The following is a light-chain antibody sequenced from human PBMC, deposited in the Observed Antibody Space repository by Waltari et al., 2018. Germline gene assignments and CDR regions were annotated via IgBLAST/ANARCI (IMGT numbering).Light chain of an antibody. CDR2: DAS. Sequence: EVVLTQSPGTLSLSPGERATLSCRASQIFSSSYLAWYQQKPGQAPRLLISDASSRATGIPDRFSGSRSGTDFTLTISRLEPEDFAVYYCQQYGTSPPTFGQGTKVEIK. V-gene: IGKV3-20*01. J-gene: IGKJ1*01. CDR1: QIFSSSY. CDR3: QQYGTSPPT.